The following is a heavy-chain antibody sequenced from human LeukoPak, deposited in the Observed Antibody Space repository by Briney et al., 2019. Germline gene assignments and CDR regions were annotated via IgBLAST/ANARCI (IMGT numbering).Heavy chain of an antibody. CDR3: ARDRGEGGEYGMDV. V-gene: IGHV3-30-3*01. D-gene: IGHD2-21*01. Sequence: PGGSLRLSCAASGFTFSSYAMHWVRQAPGKGLEWVAVISYDGSNKYYADSVKGRFTISRDNSKNTLYLQMNSLRAEDTAVYYCARDRGEGGEYGMDVWGQGTTVTVSS. CDR2: ISYDGSNK. J-gene: IGHJ6*02. CDR1: GFTFSSYA.